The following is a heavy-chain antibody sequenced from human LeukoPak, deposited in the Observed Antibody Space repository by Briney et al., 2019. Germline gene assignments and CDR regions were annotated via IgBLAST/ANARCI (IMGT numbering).Heavy chain of an antibody. J-gene: IGHJ3*01. CDR2: IDPDGSST. CDR3: ATVVGGYYPPVEGFDL. V-gene: IGHV3-74*01. D-gene: IGHD3-3*01. Sequence: GGSLRLSCAASGFTLSHYWMHWVRQAPGKGLVWVSRIDPDGSSTGYADSVKGRFTISRDNAKNTPDMQMNSLTAEDTAVYYCATVVGGYYPPVEGFDLWGQGTMVTVSS. CDR1: GFTLSHYW.